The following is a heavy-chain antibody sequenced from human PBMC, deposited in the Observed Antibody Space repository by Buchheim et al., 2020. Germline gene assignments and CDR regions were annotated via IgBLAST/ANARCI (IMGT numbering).Heavy chain of an antibody. CDR1: GFTFSSYG. CDR2: IWNDGSNQ. Sequence: VQLLESGGGLVQPGGSLRLSCAASGFTFSSYGMHWVRQAPGKGLEWVAVIWNDGSNQYYADSVKGRFTISRDISKNTVYLQMNSLRAEDTAVYYCARWYHYDLGVCPDYWGQGTL. J-gene: IGHJ4*02. V-gene: IGHV3-33*01. D-gene: IGHD3-3*01. CDR3: ARWYHYDLGVCPDY.